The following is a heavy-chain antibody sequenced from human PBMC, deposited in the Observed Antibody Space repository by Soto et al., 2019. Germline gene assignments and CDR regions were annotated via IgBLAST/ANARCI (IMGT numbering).Heavy chain of an antibody. Sequence: QVQLVESGGGVVQPGRSLRLSCAASGFTFSTYGMHWVRQAPGKGLEWVAVIYSDGSDEYYADSVRGRIDISRDNSKNTLYMQMNSLRAEDTAVYYCARNTGSGWANFDYWGQGTLVTVSS. CDR3: ARNTGSGWANFDY. D-gene: IGHD6-19*01. V-gene: IGHV3-33*01. J-gene: IGHJ4*02. CDR2: IYSDGSDE. CDR1: GFTFSTYG.